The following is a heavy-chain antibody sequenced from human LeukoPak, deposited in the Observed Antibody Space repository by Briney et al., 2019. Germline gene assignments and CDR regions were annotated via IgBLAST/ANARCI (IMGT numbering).Heavy chain of an antibody. CDR2: IYSDVSGGST. CDR1: GFTVRSNY. CDR3: ARYLTYYYDSSGYEFHAFDI. D-gene: IGHD3-22*01. V-gene: IGHV3-66*01. J-gene: IGHJ3*02. Sequence: GGSLRLSCAASGFTVRSNYMTWVRQAPGKGLEWVSVIYSDVSGGSTYYADSVKGRFTISRDNSKNTLYLQMNSLRAEDTAVYYCARYLTYYYDSSGYEFHAFDIWGQGTMVTVSS.